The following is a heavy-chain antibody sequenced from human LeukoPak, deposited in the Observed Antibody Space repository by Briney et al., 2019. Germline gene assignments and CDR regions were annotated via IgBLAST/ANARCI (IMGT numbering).Heavy chain of an antibody. CDR3: SRESGAFSPFGY. J-gene: IGHJ4*02. CDR2: IYYSGNT. V-gene: IGHV4-59*01. D-gene: IGHD1-26*01. CDR1: GGSISSYY. Sequence: PSETLSLTCTVSGGSISSYYWSWIRQPPGKRLEWIGYIYYSGNTNNNPSLKSRVTISIDTSKNQFSLRLSSVTAADTAVYYCSRESGAFSPFGYWGQGTLVTVSS.